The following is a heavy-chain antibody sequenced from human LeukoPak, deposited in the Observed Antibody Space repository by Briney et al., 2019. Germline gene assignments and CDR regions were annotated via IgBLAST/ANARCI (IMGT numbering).Heavy chain of an antibody. D-gene: IGHD6-19*01. V-gene: IGHV3-49*04. CDR3: TREQSGWYYFDY. CDR1: GFTFGDYA. CDR2: IRSKAYGGTT. J-gene: IGHJ4*02. Sequence: PGGSLRLSCTASGFTFGDYAMSWVRQAPGKGLEWVGFIRSKAYGGTTEYAASVKGRFTISRDDSKGIAYLQMNSLKTEDTAVYYCTREQSGWYYFDYWGQGTLVTVSS.